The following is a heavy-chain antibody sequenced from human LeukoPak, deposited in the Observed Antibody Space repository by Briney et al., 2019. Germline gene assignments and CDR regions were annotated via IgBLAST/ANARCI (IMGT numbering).Heavy chain of an antibody. Sequence: TGGSLRLSCAASGFTFSSYGMHWVRQAPGKGLEWVAVISYDGSNKYYVDSVKGRFTISRDNSKNTLYLQMSSLRAEDTAVYYCTRGTNDYGGIERKKPFDYWSQGTLVTVSS. D-gene: IGHD4-23*01. J-gene: IGHJ4*02. CDR1: GFTFSSYG. CDR3: TRGTNDYGGIERKKPFDY. V-gene: IGHV3-30-3*01. CDR2: ISYDGSNK.